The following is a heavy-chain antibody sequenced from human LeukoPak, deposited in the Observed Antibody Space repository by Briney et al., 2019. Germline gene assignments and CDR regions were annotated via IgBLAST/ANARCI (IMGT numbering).Heavy chain of an antibody. CDR1: GFAFSSYS. V-gene: IGHV3-15*01. Sequence: PGGSLRLSCAASGFAFSSYSMNWVRQAPGKGLEWVGRIKSKTDGGTTDYAAPVKGRFTISRDDSKNTLYLQMNSLKTEDTAVYYCTTDPTPVYSSGEGYWGQGTLVTVSS. CDR3: TTDPTPVYSSGEGY. CDR2: IKSKTDGGTT. D-gene: IGHD6-19*01. J-gene: IGHJ4*02.